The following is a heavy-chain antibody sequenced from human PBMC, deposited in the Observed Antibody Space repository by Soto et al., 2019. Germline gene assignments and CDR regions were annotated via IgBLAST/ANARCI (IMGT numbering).Heavy chain of an antibody. CDR1: NGSIVNYY. D-gene: IGHD3-10*01. Sequence: QVQLQESGPGLVKPSETLSLTCTVSNGSIVNYYWSWIRPPPGKGLEWIGFIYYSGSTNYNPSLKNLVPLSVDMPKNQQSVRLSSVTAADTGVYYCASRLSEGSTTGDGFDIWGQGPMITDSS. CDR3: ASRLSEGSTTGDGFDI. CDR2: IYYSGST. J-gene: IGHJ3*02. V-gene: IGHV4-59*01.